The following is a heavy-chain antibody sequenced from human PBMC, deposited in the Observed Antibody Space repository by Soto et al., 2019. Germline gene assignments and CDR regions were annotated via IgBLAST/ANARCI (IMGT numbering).Heavy chain of an antibody. CDR3: AKSYSSSWGFDY. V-gene: IGHV3-23*01. Sequence: EVQLLESGGGLVQPGESLRLSCAGSGFTFSNYGMSWVRQAPGKGLEWVSTISGSGGSTYYADSVKGRFTISRDNSKNTLYLQMNSLGAEDTAIYYCAKSYSSSWGFDYWGQGTLVTVSS. CDR2: ISGSGGST. D-gene: IGHD6-13*01. J-gene: IGHJ4*02. CDR1: GFTFSNYG.